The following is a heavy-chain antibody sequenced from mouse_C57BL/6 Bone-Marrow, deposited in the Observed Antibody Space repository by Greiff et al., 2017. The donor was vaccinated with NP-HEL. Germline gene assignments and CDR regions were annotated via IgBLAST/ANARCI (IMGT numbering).Heavy chain of an antibody. CDR2: IDPETGGT. V-gene: IGHV1-15*01. Sequence: QVHVKQSGAELVRPGASVTLSCKASGYTFTDYDMHWVKQTPGHGLEWIGAIDPETGGTAYNQKFKGKATLTVDTSSSTAYMQLSSLTSEYSAVYYCSSAQATYYYTMDFWGRGTSVTVSS. J-gene: IGHJ4*01. CDR3: SSAQATYYYTMDF. D-gene: IGHD3-2*02. CDR1: GYTFTDYD.